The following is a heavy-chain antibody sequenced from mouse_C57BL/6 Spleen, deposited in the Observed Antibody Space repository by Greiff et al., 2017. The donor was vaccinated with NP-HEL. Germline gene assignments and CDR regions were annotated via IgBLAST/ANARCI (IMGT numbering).Heavy chain of an antibody. D-gene: IGHD1-1*01. CDR1: GYTFTSYW. CDR2: INPSNGGT. CDR3: ASITTVVANWYFDV. V-gene: IGHV1-53*01. Sequence: QVQLQQPGTELVKPGASVKLSCKASGYTFTSYWMHWVKQRPGQGLEWIGNINPSNGGTNYNEKFKSKATLTVDKSSSTAYMQLSSLTSEDSAVYYCASITTVVANWYFDVWGTGTTVTVSS. J-gene: IGHJ1*03.